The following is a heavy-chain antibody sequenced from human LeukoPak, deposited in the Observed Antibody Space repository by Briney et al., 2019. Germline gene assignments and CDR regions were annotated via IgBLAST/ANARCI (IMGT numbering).Heavy chain of an antibody. J-gene: IGHJ3*02. D-gene: IGHD6-13*01. CDR3: AKAYTRSWYAAFDI. CDR2: ITDSGGAT. CDR1: GFAFSDYA. Sequence: PGGSLRLSCAASGFAFSDYAISWVRQAPVKGLEWVSAITDSGGATYYADSVKGRFTISRDNSKNTLYLQMNSLRGDDTATYYCAKAYTRSWYAAFDIWGQGTMVTISS. V-gene: IGHV3-23*01.